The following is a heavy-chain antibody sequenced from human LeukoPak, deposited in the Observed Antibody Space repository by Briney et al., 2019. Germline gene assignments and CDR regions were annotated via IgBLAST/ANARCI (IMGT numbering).Heavy chain of an antibody. D-gene: IGHD3-22*01. CDR3: ARDASYYDSSGYYDAFDI. J-gene: IGHJ3*02. Sequence: GGSLRLSCTAPGFTFSRYWMIWVRQAPGKGLEWVANIKRDGSEKYYVDSVKGRFTISRDNAKNSLFLQMNGLRVEDTAVYYCARDASYYDSSGYYDAFDIWGQGTMVTVSS. V-gene: IGHV3-7*01. CDR1: GFTFSRYW. CDR2: IKRDGSEK.